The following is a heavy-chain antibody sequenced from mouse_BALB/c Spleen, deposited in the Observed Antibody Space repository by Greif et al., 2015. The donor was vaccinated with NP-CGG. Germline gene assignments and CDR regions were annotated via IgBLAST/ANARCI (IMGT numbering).Heavy chain of an antibody. Sequence: EVNLVESGGGLVQPGGSRKLSCAASGFTFSSFGMHWVRQAPEKGLEWVAYISSGSSTIYYADTVKGRFTISRDNPKNTLFLQMTSLGSEDTAMYYCARSDWFAYWGQGTLVTVSA. CDR1: GFTFSSFG. CDR3: ARSDWFAY. V-gene: IGHV5-17*02. CDR2: ISSGSSTI. J-gene: IGHJ3*01.